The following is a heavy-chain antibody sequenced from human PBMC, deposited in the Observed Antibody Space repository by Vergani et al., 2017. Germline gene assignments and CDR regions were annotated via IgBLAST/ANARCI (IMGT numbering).Heavy chain of an antibody. CDR1: GYTFTNYY. Sequence: QVLLVQSGAEVKKPGASVRVSCKTSGYTFTNYYIHWVRQAPGQGLEWMGIINPRGGSTTYAQQFQGRITMTRDTSTSTVYMDLSNLRSEDTAVYYCARPHGDILPPDPRRLDYWGQGTLVTVSS. CDR3: ARPHGDILPPDPRRLDY. V-gene: IGHV1-46*03. J-gene: IGHJ4*02. CDR2: INPRGGST.